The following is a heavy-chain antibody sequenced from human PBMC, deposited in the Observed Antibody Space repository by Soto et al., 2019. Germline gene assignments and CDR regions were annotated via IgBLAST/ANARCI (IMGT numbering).Heavy chain of an antibody. CDR1: GGTFSSYA. V-gene: IGHV1-69*18. CDR2: IIPIFDTA. Sequence: QVQLVQSGAEVKKPGSSVKVSCKASGGTFSSYAITWVRQAPGQGLEWMGRIIPIFDTANYAQKFQGRVTSTADESTSTAYMELSSLRSEDTAVYYCAGVYGDNSGGTFDISGQGTIVTVSS. J-gene: IGHJ3*02. CDR3: AGVYGDNSGGTFDI. D-gene: IGHD4-17*01.